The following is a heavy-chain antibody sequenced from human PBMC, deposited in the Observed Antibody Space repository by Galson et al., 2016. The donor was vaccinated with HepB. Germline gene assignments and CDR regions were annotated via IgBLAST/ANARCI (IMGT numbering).Heavy chain of an antibody. J-gene: IGHJ4*02. CDR2: IYWDDDK. CDR1: GFSHSTTGVG. V-gene: IGHV2-5*02. Sequence: ALVKPTQTLTLTCTLSGFSHSTTGVGVGWIRQPPGKALEWLALIYWDDDKRYSPSVASRVAITKDASKNQVVLTMTNMDPVDTATYFCARSPVRGVIIWQCENWGQGTLVTFSS. D-gene: IGHD3-10*01. CDR3: ARSPVRGVIIWQCEN.